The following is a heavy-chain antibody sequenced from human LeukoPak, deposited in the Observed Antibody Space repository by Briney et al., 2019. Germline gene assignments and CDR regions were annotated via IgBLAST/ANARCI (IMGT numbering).Heavy chain of an antibody. Sequence: GGSLRLSCAASGFTFSSYWMTWVRQAPGKGLEWVANIKQDGTDKYYVDSVEGRFTISRDNAKNSLFLQLGSLRADDTAVYYCARASMGGRDYHLDSWGQGTLVTVSS. V-gene: IGHV3-7*01. J-gene: IGHJ4*02. CDR3: ARASMGGRDYHLDS. CDR1: GFTFSSYW. D-gene: IGHD4/OR15-4a*01. CDR2: IKQDGTDK.